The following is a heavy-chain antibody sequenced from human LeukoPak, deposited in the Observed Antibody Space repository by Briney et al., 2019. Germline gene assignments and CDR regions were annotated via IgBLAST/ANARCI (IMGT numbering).Heavy chain of an antibody. J-gene: IGHJ4*02. Sequence: GGSVTLLCAVYSFTFSYFAMLWLRQAPGKGLECVSSIYAAGDRAIYAGSVTGRFVISRDNSKNTVSLQMNSLGDEDTAGYYCAKDLKSDGKYDVDYWGQGTLVTVSS. CDR3: AKDLKSDGKYDVDY. CDR1: SFTFSYFA. V-gene: IGHV3-23*01. D-gene: IGHD1-1*01. CDR2: IYAAGDRA.